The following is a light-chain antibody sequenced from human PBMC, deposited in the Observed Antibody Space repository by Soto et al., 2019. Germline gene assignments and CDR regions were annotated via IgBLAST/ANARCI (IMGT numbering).Light chain of an antibody. J-gene: IGKJ2*02. CDR2: TTS. CDR1: QTIDNY. CDR3: QQTYITPRT. V-gene: IGKV1-39*01. Sequence: DIQMTKSPPSLSASVGDRVTITCRASQTIDNYLNWYQQKPGKAPNLLIYTTSILQSGVPSRFSGSGSGTDFTLTISSLRPEDFATYYCQQTYITPRTVGQGTKLEIK.